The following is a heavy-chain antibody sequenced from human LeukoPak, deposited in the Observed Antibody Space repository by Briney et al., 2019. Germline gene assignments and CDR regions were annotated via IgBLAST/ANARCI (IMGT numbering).Heavy chain of an antibody. CDR1: GFSFHSYW. V-gene: IGHV3-30-3*01. CDR2: ISYDGSNK. J-gene: IGHJ4*02. D-gene: IGHD3-10*01. CDR3: ARDRSRSMVRGVTDY. Sequence: GGSLRLSCAASGFSFHSYWMSWVRQAPGKGLEWVAVISYDGSNKYYADSVKGRFTISRDNSKNTLYLQMNSLRAEDTAVYYCARDRSRSMVRGVTDYWGQGTLVTVSS.